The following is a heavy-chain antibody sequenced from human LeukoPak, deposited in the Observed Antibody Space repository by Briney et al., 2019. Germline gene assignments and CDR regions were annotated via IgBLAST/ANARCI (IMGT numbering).Heavy chain of an antibody. Sequence: GGSLRLSCVVSGFTFSNYEMNWVRQAPGKGLEWVSVIYSGGSTYYADSVKGRFTISRDNSKNTLYLQMNSLRAEDTAVYYCASRDYYDSSGYNDAFDIWGQGTMVTVSS. CDR2: IYSGGST. D-gene: IGHD3-22*01. CDR3: ASRDYYDSSGYNDAFDI. V-gene: IGHV3-66*01. CDR1: GFTFSNYE. J-gene: IGHJ3*02.